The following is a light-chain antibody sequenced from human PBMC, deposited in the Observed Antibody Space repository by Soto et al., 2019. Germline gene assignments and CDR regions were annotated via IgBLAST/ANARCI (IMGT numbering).Light chain of an antibody. CDR3: QHYNNWPPWT. J-gene: IGKJ1*01. CDR2: GAS. Sequence: DIVMTQSPATLSVSPGERATLSCRASQSVSSNLAWYQHKPGQAPRLLIFGASTRATAIPARFSGSGSGTEFTLTISSLQSEDFAVYYCQHYNNWPPWTFGQGTKVEIK. V-gene: IGKV3-15*01. CDR1: QSVSSN.